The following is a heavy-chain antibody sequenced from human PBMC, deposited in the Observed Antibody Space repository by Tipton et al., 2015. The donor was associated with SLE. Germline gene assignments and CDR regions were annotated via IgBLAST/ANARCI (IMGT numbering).Heavy chain of an antibody. D-gene: IGHD5/OR15-5a*01. CDR3: AVDRRFWGLLVSASHGLDG. CDR2: ISSSSSHI. V-gene: IGHV3-21*01. Sequence: SLRLSCAASGFTFSSYAMSWVRQAPGKELEWVSSISSSSSHIYYADSVKGRLTISRDNAKNSLYLQMNSLRAGYTAVYYCAVDRRFWGLLVSASHGLDGGAPGSTVS. CDR1: GFTFSSYA. J-gene: IGHJ6*02.